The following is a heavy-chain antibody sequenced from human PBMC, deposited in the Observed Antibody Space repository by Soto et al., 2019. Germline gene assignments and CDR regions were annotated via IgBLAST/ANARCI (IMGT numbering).Heavy chain of an antibody. V-gene: IGHV3-33*01. CDR2: IWDDGRRK. CDR1: GFAFSLYG. Sequence: GGSLRLSCAASGFAFSLYGMHWVRQAPGKGLEWVAAIWDDGRRKDYADSVKDRLFISRDNSKNTLYLQLDSLRPEDTAVYYCATWQGSLNFHYWGQGTLVTVSS. CDR3: ATWQGSLNFHY. J-gene: IGHJ4*02.